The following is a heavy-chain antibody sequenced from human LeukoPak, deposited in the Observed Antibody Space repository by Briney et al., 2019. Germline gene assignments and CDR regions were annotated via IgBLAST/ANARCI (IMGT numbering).Heavy chain of an antibody. D-gene: IGHD1-26*01. CDR3: TRRSSGSYGVTDY. J-gene: IGHJ4*02. Sequence: GGSLRLSCAASGFTFSGSAMHWVRQASGKGLEWVGRIRGKANSYATAYAASVKGRFTISRDDSKNTAYLQMNSLKTEDTAVYYCTRRSSGSYGVTDYRGQGTLVTVSS. CDR1: GFTFSGSA. V-gene: IGHV3-73*01. CDR2: IRGKANSYAT.